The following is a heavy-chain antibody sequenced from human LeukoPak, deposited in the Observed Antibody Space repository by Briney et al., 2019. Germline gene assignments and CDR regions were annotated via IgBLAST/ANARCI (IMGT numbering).Heavy chain of an antibody. CDR1: GYTFTSYD. CDR2: MNPNSGNT. Sequence: VASVKVSFKASGYTFTSYDINWVRQATGQGLEWMGWMNPNSGNTGYAQKFQGRVTMTRNTSISTAYMELSSLRSEDTAVYYCARGRTAYYYDSSGYYPGYWGQGTLVTVSS. CDR3: ARGRTAYYYDSSGYYPGY. D-gene: IGHD3-22*01. J-gene: IGHJ4*02. V-gene: IGHV1-8*01.